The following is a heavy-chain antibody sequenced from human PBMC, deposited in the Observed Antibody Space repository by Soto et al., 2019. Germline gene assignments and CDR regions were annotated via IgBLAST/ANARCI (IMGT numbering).Heavy chain of an antibody. CDR2: IYYSGST. V-gene: IGHV4-31*03. Sequence: PSETLSLTCTVSGGSISSGGYYWSWIRQHPGKGLEWIGYIYYSGSTYYNPSLKSRVTISVDTSKNQFSLKLSSVTAADTAVYYCARGKVIAAVWNWFDPWGQGTLVTVSS. CDR3: ARGKVIAAVWNWFDP. D-gene: IGHD6-13*01. J-gene: IGHJ5*02. CDR1: GGSISSGGYY.